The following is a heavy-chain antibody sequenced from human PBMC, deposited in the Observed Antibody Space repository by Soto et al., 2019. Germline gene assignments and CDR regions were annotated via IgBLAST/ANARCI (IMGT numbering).Heavy chain of an antibody. D-gene: IGHD3-10*02. V-gene: IGHV3-21*02. CDR3: VRDVGCYFRAGYIAF. CDR1: GFDFSSYS. Sequence: EVQLVESGGGLVKPGGSLRLSCAASGFDFSSYSMNWVRQAPGKGLEWVSSINEDSSYIYYADSLRGRFTISRDNAKESMYLRMNSLRAEDTYVYYCVRDVGCYFRAGYIAFWGDGATVTVSS. J-gene: IGHJ6*03. CDR2: INEDSSYI.